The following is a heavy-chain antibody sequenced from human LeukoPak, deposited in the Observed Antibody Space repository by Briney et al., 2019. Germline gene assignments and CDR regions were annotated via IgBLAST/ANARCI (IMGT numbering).Heavy chain of an antibody. Sequence: GGSLRLSCAASGFTFSSYSMNWVRQAPGKGLEWVSYISSSSSTIYYADSVKGRLTISRDNAKNSLYLQMNSLRAEDTAVYYCARDSKPDCSGGSCFLFYYYMDVWGKGTTVTVSS. CDR1: GFTFSSYS. J-gene: IGHJ6*03. D-gene: IGHD2-15*01. CDR3: ARDSKPDCSGGSCFLFYYYMDV. V-gene: IGHV3-48*01. CDR2: ISSSSSTI.